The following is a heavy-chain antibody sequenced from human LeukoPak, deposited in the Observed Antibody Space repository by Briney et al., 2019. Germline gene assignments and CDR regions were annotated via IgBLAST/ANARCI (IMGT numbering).Heavy chain of an antibody. CDR2: IRYQGSSK. D-gene: IGHD3-10*01. CDR1: GFTFSSYG. Sequence: GGSLRLSCAASGFTFSSYGMHWVRQAPDKGLEWVSFIRYQGSSKYYADSVKGRFTISRDNSKNTVYLQMNSLRAEDTAVYYCAKSVSSRGLIIPKTSRYFDYWGQGTLVTVSS. CDR3: AKSVSSRGLIIPKTSRYFDY. J-gene: IGHJ4*02. V-gene: IGHV3-30*02.